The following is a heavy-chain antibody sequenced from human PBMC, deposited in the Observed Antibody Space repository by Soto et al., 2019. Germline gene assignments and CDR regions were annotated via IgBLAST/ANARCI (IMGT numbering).Heavy chain of an antibody. D-gene: IGHD2-15*01. V-gene: IGHV4-39*01. J-gene: IGHJ4*02. CDR2: IYNSGST. CDR3: ARQSVVVVVAATHY. Sequence: QLQLQESGPRLVKPSETLSLTCTVSGGSISSSTYYWGWIRQPPGKGLEWIGSIYNSGSTYYNPSLKSRITKSVDTSKNQFSLKLSSVTAADTAVYYCARQSVVVVVAATHYWGQGTLVTVSS. CDR1: GGSISSSTYY.